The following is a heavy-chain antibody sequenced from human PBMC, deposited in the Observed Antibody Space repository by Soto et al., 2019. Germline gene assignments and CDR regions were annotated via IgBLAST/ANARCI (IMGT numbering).Heavy chain of an antibody. CDR2: IIPFFSVT. V-gene: IGHV1-69*13. CDR3: ARDQSRSGNLLNLRDP. CDR1: GVNLPNSA. J-gene: IGHJ5*01. D-gene: IGHD3-16*02. Sequence: QVLLTQSASQVGRPGSSIRISCQVSGVNLPNSAISWVRLAPGQGLEWMGGIIPFFSVTTYAQRFLGRLKVTADGSTYAAVMELCALTPEDTAMYFCARDQSRSGNLLNLRDPWGQATLLTVSS.